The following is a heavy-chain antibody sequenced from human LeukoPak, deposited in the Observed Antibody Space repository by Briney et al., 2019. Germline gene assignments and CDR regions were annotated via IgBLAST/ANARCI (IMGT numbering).Heavy chain of an antibody. CDR2: ISGSGGST. CDR1: GFTFSSYA. CDR3: AKSEATWSPQTY. D-gene: IGHD1-26*01. J-gene: IGHJ4*02. V-gene: IGHV3-23*01. Sequence: GSLXLSCAASGFTFSSYAMSWVRQAPGKGLEWVSAISGSGGSTYYADSVKGRFTISRDNSKNTLYLQMNSLIAEDTAVYYCAKSEATWSPQTYWGQGTLVTVSS.